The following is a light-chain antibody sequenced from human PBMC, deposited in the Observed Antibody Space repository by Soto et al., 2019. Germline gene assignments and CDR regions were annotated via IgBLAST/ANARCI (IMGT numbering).Light chain of an antibody. CDR3: LQQNRYTWT. J-gene: IGKJ1*01. CDR1: QGISSY. Sequence: DIKLTQSPSFLSSKIRDRVTITWRASQGISSYLAWFQQKPGKVPQRLIYAASSLQSGVPSRFSVSGSGTEFTLTISCLQNEDFATYYGLQQNRYTWTFCQGTKVDIK. V-gene: IGKV1-17*03. CDR2: AAS.